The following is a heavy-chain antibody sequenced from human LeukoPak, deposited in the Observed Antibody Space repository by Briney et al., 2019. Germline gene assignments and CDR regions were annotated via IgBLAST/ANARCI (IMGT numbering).Heavy chain of an antibody. V-gene: IGHV4-59*01. CDR2: IHYSGST. J-gene: IGHJ3*02. CDR1: GGSINSYY. D-gene: IGHD4-17*01. CDR3: ARGPPDVDYAFDI. Sequence: PSETLSLTCTVSGGSINSYYWSWIRQPPGKGLEWIGYIHYSGSTNYNPSLKSRVTTSVDSSKNQFSLKLSSVTAADTAVYYCARGPPDVDYAFDIWGQGTLVTVSS.